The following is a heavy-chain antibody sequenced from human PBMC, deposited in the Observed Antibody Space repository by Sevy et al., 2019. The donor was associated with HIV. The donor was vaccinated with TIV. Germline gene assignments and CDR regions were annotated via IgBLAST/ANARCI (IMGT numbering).Heavy chain of an antibody. D-gene: IGHD5-12*01. J-gene: IGHJ3*02. CDR1: GFTFSSYA. CDR3: AKALGSGYDSDAFDI. V-gene: IGHV3-23*01. CDR2: ISGSGGTT. Sequence: GGSLRLSCAASGFTFSSYAMSWVRQAPGKGLEWVSVISGSGGTTYYADSVKGRFTISRDNSKNTLFLQMNSLRAEDTAVYYCAKALGSGYDSDAFDIWGQGTMVTVSS.